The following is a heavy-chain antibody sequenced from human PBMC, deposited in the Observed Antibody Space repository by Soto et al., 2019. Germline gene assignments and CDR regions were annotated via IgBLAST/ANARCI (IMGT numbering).Heavy chain of an antibody. V-gene: IGHV3-53*01. J-gene: IGHJ3*02. CDR1: GFTVSSNY. CDR2: IYSGGST. Sequence: PGGSLRLSCAASGFTVSSNYMSWVRQAPGKGLEWVSVIYSGGSTYYADSVKGRFTISRDNSKNTLYLQTNSLRAEDTAVYYCARDTMTATYAFDIWGQGTMVTVSS. CDR3: ARDTMTATYAFDI.